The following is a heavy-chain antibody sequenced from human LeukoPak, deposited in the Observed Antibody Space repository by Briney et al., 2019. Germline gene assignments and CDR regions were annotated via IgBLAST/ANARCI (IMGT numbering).Heavy chain of an antibody. D-gene: IGHD3-22*01. J-gene: IGHJ4*02. CDR3: ARAGGHTMIVVVLDY. CDR1: GYTFTSYY. Sequence: PTASVKVSCKASGYTFTSYYMHWVRQAPGQGLEWMGIINPSGGSTRYAQKFQGRVTMTRDTSTSTVYMELSSLRSEDTAVYYCARAGGHTMIVVVLDYWGQGTLVTVSS. CDR2: INPSGGST. V-gene: IGHV1-46*01.